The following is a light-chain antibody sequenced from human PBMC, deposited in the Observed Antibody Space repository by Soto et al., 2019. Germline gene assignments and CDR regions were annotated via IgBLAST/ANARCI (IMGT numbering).Light chain of an antibody. V-gene: IGKV3-20*01. CDR1: QSVSSIY. CDR2: GAS. Sequence: EIVLTQSPGTLSLSPGERATLSCGASQSVSSIYLAWYQQKPGQAPRLLIYGASSRATGIPDRFSGSGSGTHFTLTISRLEPEDFAVYYCQQYGSSHWTFGQGTKVDIK. CDR3: QQYGSSHWT. J-gene: IGKJ1*01.